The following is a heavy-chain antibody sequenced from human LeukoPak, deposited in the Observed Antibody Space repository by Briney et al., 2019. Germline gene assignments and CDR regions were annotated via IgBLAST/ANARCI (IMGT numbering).Heavy chain of an antibody. J-gene: IGHJ4*02. V-gene: IGHV3-33*01. CDR1: GFTFSSYN. Sequence: GGSLRLSCAASGFTFSSYNMHWVRQAPGKGLEWVTMIWSDGGDKYYADSVKGRFTISRDNSKNTLYLQMNSLRAEDTAVYYCARELSGYDSCYDYWGQGTLVTVSS. CDR3: ARELSGYDSCYDY. D-gene: IGHD5-12*01. CDR2: IWSDGGDK.